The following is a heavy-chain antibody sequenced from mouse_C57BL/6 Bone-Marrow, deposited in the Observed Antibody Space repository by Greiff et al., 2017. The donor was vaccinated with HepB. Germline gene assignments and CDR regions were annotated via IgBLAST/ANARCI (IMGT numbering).Heavy chain of an antibody. CDR3: TRGDYYGSSYDY. V-gene: IGHV1-15*01. CDR1: GYTFTDYE. CDR2: IDPETGGT. Sequence: VQLQQSGAELVRPGASVTLSCKASGYTFTDYEMHWVKQTPVHGLEWIGAIDPETGGTAYNQKFKGKAILTADKSSSTAYMELRSLTSEDSAVYYCTRGDYYGSSYDYWGQGTTLTVSS. J-gene: IGHJ2*01. D-gene: IGHD1-1*01.